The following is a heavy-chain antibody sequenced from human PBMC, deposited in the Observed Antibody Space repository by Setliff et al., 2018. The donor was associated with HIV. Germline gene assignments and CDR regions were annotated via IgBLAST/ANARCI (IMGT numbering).Heavy chain of an antibody. CDR2: INWDGGST. CDR3: ARVMVRGVEYYVDV. J-gene: IGHJ6*04. V-gene: IGHV3-20*04. Sequence: SLRLSCAASGFTFDDYDMSWVRQGQGKGLEWVSGINWDGGSTDYADSVKGRFIISRDNAKNSLYLQMNSLRGEDTALYYCARVMVRGVEYYVDVWGKGTTVTVSS. CDR1: GFTFDDYD. D-gene: IGHD3-10*01.